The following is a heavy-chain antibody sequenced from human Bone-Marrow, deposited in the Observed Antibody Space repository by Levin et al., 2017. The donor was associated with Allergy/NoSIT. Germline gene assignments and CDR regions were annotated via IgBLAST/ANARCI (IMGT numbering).Heavy chain of an antibody. D-gene: IGHD2-21*02. CDR2: ISPSGSLI. V-gene: IGHV3-21*01. CDR1: GFTFSLSS. CDR3: VRGDRRNY. Sequence: KPGGSLRLSCAASGFTFSLSSFTWVRQAPGKGLEYVSSISPSGSLIFYAKSLRGRFTISRDNNENSVYLHMNTLRLDDTAVYYCVRGDRRNYWGQGTLVTVSA. J-gene: IGHJ4*02.